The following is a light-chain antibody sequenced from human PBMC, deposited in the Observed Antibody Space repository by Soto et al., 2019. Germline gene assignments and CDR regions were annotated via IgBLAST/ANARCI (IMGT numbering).Light chain of an antibody. CDR1: QSIATN. CDR2: YAP. Sequence: ELVMTQSPATLSVSPGERATLFCRASQSIATNLAWYQHKPGQAPRLLIYYAPTRTTAIPARFSGSGSGTEFTLTIGSLQPEDFAVYYCQQYNYWPRTFGPGTKVEFK. J-gene: IGKJ1*01. CDR3: QQYNYWPRT. V-gene: IGKV3-15*01.